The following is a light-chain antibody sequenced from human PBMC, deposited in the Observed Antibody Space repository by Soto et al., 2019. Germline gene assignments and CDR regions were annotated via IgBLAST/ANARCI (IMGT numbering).Light chain of an antibody. CDR2: GNG. CDR1: SSNIGAGYD. CDR3: QSYDNTLSGSL. J-gene: IGLJ2*01. V-gene: IGLV1-40*01. Sequence: QSVLTQPPSVSGAPGQRVTISCTGSSSNIGAGYDVHWYQQLPGTAPKLLIYGNGNRPSGVPDRFSGSKSGTSASLAVTGLQAEDEADYYCQSYDNTLSGSLFGGGTKLTVL.